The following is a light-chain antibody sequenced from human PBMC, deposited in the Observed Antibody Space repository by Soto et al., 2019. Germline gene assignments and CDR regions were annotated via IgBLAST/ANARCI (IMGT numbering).Light chain of an antibody. CDR1: QSVSSH. J-gene: IGKJ1*01. Sequence: EIMLTQSPPTLSLSPGERATLSCRASQSVSSHLAWYQQKPGQSPRLLIYDASNRATGIPARFSGSGSGTDFTLTISSLEPEDFAFYFCQQRSHWPTFGQGTKVDIK. CDR2: DAS. CDR3: QQRSHWPT. V-gene: IGKV3-11*01.